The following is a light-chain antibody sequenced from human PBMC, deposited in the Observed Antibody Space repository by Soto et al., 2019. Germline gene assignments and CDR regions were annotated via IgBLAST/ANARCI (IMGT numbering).Light chain of an antibody. CDR1: QAIGNS. CDR3: QQYNSYSWT. CDR2: AAS. Sequence: DIQMTQSPSSLSASVGDRVTITCRASQAIGNSLAWFQQKPGKAPQSLIYAASSLQSGVPSKFSGSGSGTEFTLTISSLQPDDFATYYCQQYNSYSWTFGQGTKVDIK. J-gene: IGKJ1*01. V-gene: IGKV1-16*02.